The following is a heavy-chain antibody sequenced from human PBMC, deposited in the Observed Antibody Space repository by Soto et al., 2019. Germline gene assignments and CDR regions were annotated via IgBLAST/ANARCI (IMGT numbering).Heavy chain of an antibody. J-gene: IGHJ6*02. CDR1: GYTFTSYG. D-gene: IGHD3-3*01. CDR3: ASNYDFWSGYGGAPYYYYGMVV. V-gene: IGHV1-18*01. CDR2: ISAYNGNT. Sequence: ASVKVSCKASGYTFTSYGISWVRQAPGQGLEWMGWISAYNGNTNYAQKLQGRVTMTTDTSTSTAYMELRSLRSDDTAVYYCASNYDFWSGYGGAPYYYYGMVVWGQGTTVTVSS.